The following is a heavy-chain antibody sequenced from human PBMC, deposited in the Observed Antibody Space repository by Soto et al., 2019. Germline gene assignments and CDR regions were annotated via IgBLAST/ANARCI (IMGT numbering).Heavy chain of an antibody. V-gene: IGHV2-26*01. CDR2: IFSDNER. J-gene: IGHJ6*02. CDR1: GFSLATGKMG. CDR3: ARMNVDSYQFYYAMDV. Sequence: SGPTLVNPTETLTLTCTVSGFSLATGKMGVSWIRQPPGKALEWLAHIFSDNERSYSTSLQGRLTISKYTSGSQVVLSMTNVDPVDTATYYCARMNVDSYQFYYAMDVWGQGTTVTV. D-gene: IGHD4-17*01.